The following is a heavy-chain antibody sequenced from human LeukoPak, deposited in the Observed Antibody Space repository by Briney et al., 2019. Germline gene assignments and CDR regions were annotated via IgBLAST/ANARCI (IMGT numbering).Heavy chain of an antibody. D-gene: IGHD6-6*01. CDR1: GGSISSGDYY. CDR2: MYYSGRT. J-gene: IGHJ6*02. Sequence: PSETLSLTCTVSGGSISSGDYYWSWIRQPPGKGLEWIGFMYYSGRTSYSPSLKSRVTMSVDTSKTQFSLKLTSVTAADTAVYYCARTQSSSSSYYYGMDVWGQGTAVTVSS. CDR3: ARTQSSSSSYYYGMDV. V-gene: IGHV4-30-4*01.